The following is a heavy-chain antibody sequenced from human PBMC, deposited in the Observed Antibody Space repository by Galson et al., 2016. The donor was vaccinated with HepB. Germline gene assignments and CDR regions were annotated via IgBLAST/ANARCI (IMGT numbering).Heavy chain of an antibody. CDR2: IDWDDYT. D-gene: IGHD2-21*01. V-gene: IGHV2-70*01. CDR1: GFSLPTRGMS. J-gene: IGHJ4*02. CDR3: ARTSSPPVVIGTLNFLDD. Sequence: PALVKPTQTLTLTCTFSGFSLPTRGMSVSWIRQPPGKALEWLALIDWDDYTYYSPSLKTRLAISKDTSKNQVVLTMTNMDPVDTATYYCARTSSPPVVIGTLNFLDDGGQGTLVTVSS.